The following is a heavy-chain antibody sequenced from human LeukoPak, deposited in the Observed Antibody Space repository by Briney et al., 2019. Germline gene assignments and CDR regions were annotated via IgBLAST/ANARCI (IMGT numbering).Heavy chain of an antibody. J-gene: IGHJ3*02. CDR3: ASAGSGSYYNLDI. V-gene: IGHV1-8*01. CDR1: GYTFTSYD. D-gene: IGHD3-10*01. CDR2: MNPNSGNT. Sequence: ASVKVSCKASGYTFTSYDINWVQQATGQGLEWMGWMNPNSGNTGYAQKFQGRVTMTTDTSTSTAYMELRSLRSDDTAVYYCASAGSGSYYNLDIWGQGTMVTVSS.